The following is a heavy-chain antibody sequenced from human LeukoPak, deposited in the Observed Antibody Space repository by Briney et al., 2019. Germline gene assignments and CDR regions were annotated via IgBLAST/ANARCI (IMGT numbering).Heavy chain of an antibody. CDR2: LSGRGGST. V-gene: IGHV3-23*01. D-gene: IGHD1-7*01. Sequence: GGSLRLSCAACVFTFSSHAMSWVRQAPGKGLEWVSALSGRGGSTYYADSVKGRFTISRDNSKNTLYLQMNSLRAEDTAVYYCAKGSEGGYNWNYVHLGYFDLWGRGTLVTVSS. J-gene: IGHJ2*01. CDR1: VFTFSSHA. CDR3: AKGSEGGYNWNYVHLGYFDL.